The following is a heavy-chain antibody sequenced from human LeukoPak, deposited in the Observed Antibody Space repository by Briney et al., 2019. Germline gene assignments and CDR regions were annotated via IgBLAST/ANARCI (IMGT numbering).Heavy chain of an antibody. CDR1: GYTFSTYG. Sequence: ASVKVSCKASGYTFSTYGISWLRQAPGQGLEWMGWISTYNGNTNYAQKLQGRVTMTTDTSTSTAYMELRSLRSDDTAVYYCARDPRYSGSPPYWGQGTLVTVSS. CDR3: ARDPRYSGSPPY. V-gene: IGHV1-18*01. D-gene: IGHD1-26*01. J-gene: IGHJ4*02. CDR2: ISTYNGNT.